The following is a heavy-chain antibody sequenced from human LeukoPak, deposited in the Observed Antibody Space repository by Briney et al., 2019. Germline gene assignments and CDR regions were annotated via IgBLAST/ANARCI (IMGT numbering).Heavy chain of an antibody. J-gene: IGHJ4*02. V-gene: IGHV4-4*07. D-gene: IGHD4-17*01. CDR2: IYTSGST. Sequence: SETLSLTCTVSGGSLSSYYWSWIPEPPGEGLEGIWRIYTSGSTNYNPSLKSRVTMSVDTSKNQFSLELSSVTAADTAVYYCARSQPGGLRVTTVGFDYWAREPWSPSPQ. CDR3: ARSQPGGLRVTTVGFDY. CDR1: GGSLSSYY.